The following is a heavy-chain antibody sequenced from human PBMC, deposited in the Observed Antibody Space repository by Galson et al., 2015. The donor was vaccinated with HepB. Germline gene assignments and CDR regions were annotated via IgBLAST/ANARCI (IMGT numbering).Heavy chain of an antibody. J-gene: IGHJ5*02. Sequence: PALVKPTQTLTLTCTVSGSSLSTSRVGVDWIRQPPGEALEWLALIYWDDDKRYSPSLKSRLTIAKDTSKNQVVLTMTNVGPVDTATYYCAHGTYGSSWYSSQIRPLRFDPWGQGTLVTVSS. CDR3: AHGTYGSSWYSSQIRPLRFDP. V-gene: IGHV2-5*02. D-gene: IGHD6-13*01. CDR1: GSSLSTSRVG. CDR2: IYWDDDK.